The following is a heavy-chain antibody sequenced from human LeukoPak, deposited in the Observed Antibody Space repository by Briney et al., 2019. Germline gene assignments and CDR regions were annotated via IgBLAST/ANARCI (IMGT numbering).Heavy chain of an antibody. CDR2: ISSSSSTI. CDR3: ARVDWYFDL. J-gene: IGHJ2*01. CDR1: GFTFSSYS. Sequence: GGSLRLSCAASGFTFSSYSMNWVRQAPGKGLEWVSYISSSSSTIYYADSVKGRFTISRDNAKNSLYLQMNSLRAEDTAVYYCARVDWYFDLWGRGTLVTVSS. V-gene: IGHV3-48*04.